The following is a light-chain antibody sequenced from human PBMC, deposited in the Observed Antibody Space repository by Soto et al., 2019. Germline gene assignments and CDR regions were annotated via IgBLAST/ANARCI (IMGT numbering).Light chain of an antibody. CDR3: QQYGSSPLIS. CDR2: VAS. J-gene: IGKJ5*01. Sequence: FTQSPATLSSSPAESATLSCRASLTVSITYLTWYHPKPGQAPRLLIFVASIRATSIPARFSGSVSGRDFTLTISGLEPEDFAVYYCQQYGSSPLISFGQGTRREIK. V-gene: IGKV3-20*01. CDR1: LTVSITY.